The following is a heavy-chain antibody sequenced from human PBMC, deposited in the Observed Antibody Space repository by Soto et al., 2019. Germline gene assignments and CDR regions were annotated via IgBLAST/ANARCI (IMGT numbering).Heavy chain of an antibody. CDR3: ARDEPYYGMDV. D-gene: IGHD3-16*01. CDR1: GGTFGSYP. Sequence: VKVSCKXSGGTFGSYPISWVRQAPGQGLEWMGGIIPIFGTPNYAQKFQGRVMITADENTSTADMELSSLRSEDTAVYYCARDEPYYGMDVWGQGTTVTVSS. V-gene: IGHV1-69*13. J-gene: IGHJ6*02. CDR2: IIPIFGTP.